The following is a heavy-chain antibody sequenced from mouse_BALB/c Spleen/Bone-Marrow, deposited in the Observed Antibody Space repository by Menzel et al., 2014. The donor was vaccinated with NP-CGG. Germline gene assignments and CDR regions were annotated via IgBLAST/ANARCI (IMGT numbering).Heavy chain of an antibody. V-gene: IGHV5-17*02. Sequence: EVKLQESGGGLVQPGGSRKLSCSASGFSFSSFGMHWVRQAPEKGLEWVAYISSGSITIFYADTVKGRFTISRDNPKNALFLQMTSLRSEDTAMYYCTRGGNWEDFDYWGQGTTLTVSS. CDR3: TRGGNWEDFDY. CDR1: GFSFSSFG. CDR2: ISSGSITI. D-gene: IGHD4-1*01. J-gene: IGHJ2*01.